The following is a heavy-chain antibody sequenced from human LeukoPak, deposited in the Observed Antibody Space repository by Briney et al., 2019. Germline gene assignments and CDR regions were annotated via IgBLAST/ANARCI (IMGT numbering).Heavy chain of an antibody. D-gene: IGHD2-21*01. Sequence: GGSLRLSSAASGFALSTFEMNWVRQAPGKGLEWVSCVSGSGSTKAYSDSVKGRFIISKDNAKKSLYLEMNNLRAEDTAIYYCTRESGPPSFHIKYWGQGIMVTVSS. CDR3: TRESGPPSFHIKY. J-gene: IGHJ4*02. CDR1: GFALSTFE. V-gene: IGHV3-48*03. CDR2: VSGSGSTK.